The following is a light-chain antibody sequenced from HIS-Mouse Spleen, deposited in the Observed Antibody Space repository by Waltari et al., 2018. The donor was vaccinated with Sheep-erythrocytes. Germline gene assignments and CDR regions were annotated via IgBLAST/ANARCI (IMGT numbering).Light chain of an antibody. CDR2: EGS. Sequence: QSALTQPASVSGSPGQSITISCTGPSSDVGSYTLVPWYQQHPGKAPKLMIYEGSKRPSGVSNRFSGSKSGNTASLTISGLQAEDEADYYCCSYAGSSTPWVFGGGTKLTVL. V-gene: IGLV2-23*01. CDR3: CSYAGSSTPWV. CDR1: SSDVGSYTL. J-gene: IGLJ3*02.